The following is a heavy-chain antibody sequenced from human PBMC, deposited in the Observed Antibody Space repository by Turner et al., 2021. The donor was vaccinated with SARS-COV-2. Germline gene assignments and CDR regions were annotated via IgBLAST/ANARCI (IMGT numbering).Heavy chain of an antibody. J-gene: IGHJ3*02. D-gene: IGHD5-18*01. V-gene: IGHV4-39*01. CDR1: GASISNSLYY. CDR3: ARHVDTPMVYGPDEDTDAFDM. Sequence: QLQLQESGPGLVRPSETLSPTCTVSGASISNSLYYWGWIRQPPGKGLEWSGTIYYSGSTYYNPSLKSRVTISVDTSKNQFSLKLSSVAAADTAVYYCARHVDTPMVYGPDEDTDAFDMWGQGTMVTVSS. CDR2: IYYSGST.